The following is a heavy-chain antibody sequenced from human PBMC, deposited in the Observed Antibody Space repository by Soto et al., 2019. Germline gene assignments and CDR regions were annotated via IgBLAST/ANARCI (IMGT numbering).Heavy chain of an antibody. CDR2: VNHNGRN. CDR1: GGSFSGYF. J-gene: IGHJ4*02. Sequence: SETLSLTCAVYGGSFSGYFWNWIRQSPGKGLEWIGKVNHNGRNNYNPSLKSRVTISLDMSKNQISLKLTSVTAADTAVYFCARQRTSVVTQAYFDVWGPGSLVTVSS. CDR3: ARQRTSVVTQAYFDV. D-gene: IGHD2-21*02. V-gene: IGHV4-34*01.